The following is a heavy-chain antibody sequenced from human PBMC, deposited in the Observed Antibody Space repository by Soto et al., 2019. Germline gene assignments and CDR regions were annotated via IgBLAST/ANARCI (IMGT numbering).Heavy chain of an antibody. J-gene: IGHJ6*03. Sequence: QVQLVESGGGVVQPGRSLRLSCAASGFTFSSYGMHWVRQAPGKGLEWVAVISYDGSNKYYADSVKGRFTISRDNSKNTLYLQMNSLRAEDTAVYYCAKASSTSYAYYYYYMDVWGKGTTVTVSS. CDR2: ISYDGSNK. CDR3: AKASSTSYAYYYYYMDV. CDR1: GFTFSSYG. V-gene: IGHV3-30*18. D-gene: IGHD2-2*01.